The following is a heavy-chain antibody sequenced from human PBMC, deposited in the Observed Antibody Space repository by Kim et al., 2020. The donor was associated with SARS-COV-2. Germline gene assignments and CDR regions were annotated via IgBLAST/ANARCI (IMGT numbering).Heavy chain of an antibody. J-gene: IGHJ3*02. CDR3: AKAHYYDSSGYGGAFDI. D-gene: IGHD3-22*01. Sequence: GGSLRLSCAASGFTFDDYAMHWVRQAPGKGLEWVSGISWNSGSIGYADSVKGRFTISRDNAKNSLYLQMNSLRAEDTALYYCAKAHYYDSSGYGGAFDIWGQGTMVTVSS. V-gene: IGHV3-9*01. CDR1: GFTFDDYA. CDR2: ISWNSGSI.